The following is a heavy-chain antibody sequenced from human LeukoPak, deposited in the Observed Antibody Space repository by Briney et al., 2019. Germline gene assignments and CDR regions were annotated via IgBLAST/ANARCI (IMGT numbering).Heavy chain of an antibody. V-gene: IGHV3-30*02. D-gene: IGHD3-10*01. J-gene: IGHJ4*02. CDR3: GLGSGRTDFDY. Sequence: QAGGSLRLSCAASGFTFSAFGMHWVRQAPGKGLEWVAFTHYDDNYKNYTSSVRGRFTISRDNSKNTLYLQMNSLKTEDTAVYYCGLGSGRTDFDYWGQGTLVTVSS. CDR2: THYDDNYK. CDR1: GFTFSAFG.